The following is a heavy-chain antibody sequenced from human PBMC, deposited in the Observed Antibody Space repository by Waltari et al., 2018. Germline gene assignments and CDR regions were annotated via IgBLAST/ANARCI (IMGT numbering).Heavy chain of an antibody. CDR2: VSGSGRST. V-gene: IGHV3-23*01. Sequence: EVQLLGSGGGLVRPGGSLGRPCAASGSTFSTYAMAWVRQAPGKGREWVSAVSGSGRSTYYADSVKGQFTISRDNSKNTLYLQMNSLRVEDTAVYYCAKGTGAATGTLPGNLLDFWGQGTLVTVSS. D-gene: IGHD6-13*01. CDR1: GSTFSTYA. J-gene: IGHJ4*02. CDR3: AKGTGAATGTLPGNLLDF.